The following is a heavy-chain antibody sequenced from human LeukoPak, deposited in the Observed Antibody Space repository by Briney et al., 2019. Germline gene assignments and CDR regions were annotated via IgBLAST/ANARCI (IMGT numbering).Heavy chain of an antibody. J-gene: IGHJ4*02. CDR1: GYTFTSYG. D-gene: IGHD6-19*01. CDR2: ISAYNGNT. V-gene: IGHV1-18*01. Sequence: GASVKVSCKASGYTFTSYGISWVRQAPGQGLEWMGWISAYNGNTNYAQKLQGRVTMTTDTSTSTAYMELRSLRSDDTALYYRARTYSSGWYGELDYWGQGTLVTVSS. CDR3: ARTYSSGWYGELDY.